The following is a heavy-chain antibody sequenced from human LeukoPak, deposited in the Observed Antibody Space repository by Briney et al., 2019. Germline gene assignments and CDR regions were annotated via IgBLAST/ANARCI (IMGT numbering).Heavy chain of an antibody. CDR3: AKVYYSSSWSPRPFDP. CDR2: IGVSGGST. V-gene: IGHV3-23*01. Sequence: PGGSLRLSCAASGFTFSSYAMSWVRQAPGRGLEWVSNIGVSGGSTFYADSVRGRFTISRDNSKNTLYLQMNRLRAEDSAVYYCAKVYYSSSWSPRPFDPWGQGTLVTVSS. CDR1: GFTFSSYA. J-gene: IGHJ5*02. D-gene: IGHD6-13*01.